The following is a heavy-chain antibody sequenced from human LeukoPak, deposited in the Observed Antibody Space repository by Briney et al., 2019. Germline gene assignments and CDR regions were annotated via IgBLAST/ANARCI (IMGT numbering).Heavy chain of an antibody. CDR3: ASLAVAGTNWYFDL. V-gene: IGHV4-59*01. CDR2: IYYSGST. D-gene: IGHD6-19*01. J-gene: IGHJ2*01. CDR1: GGSISSYY. Sequence: SETLSLTCTVSGGSISSYYWSWIRQPPGKGLEWIGYIYYSGSTNYNPSLKSRVTISVDTSKNQFSLKLSSVTAADTAVYYCASLAVAGTNWYFDLWGRGTLVTVSS.